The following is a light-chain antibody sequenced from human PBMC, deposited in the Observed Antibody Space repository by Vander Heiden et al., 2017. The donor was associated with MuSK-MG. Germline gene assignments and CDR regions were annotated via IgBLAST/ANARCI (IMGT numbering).Light chain of an antibody. V-gene: IGLV3-25*03. CDR3: QSLDRSGKFVV. Sequence: SYELTQPPSVSVSPGQTARIPCSGDALPKQYAYWYQQRPGQAPVMVMKKDTERPSGITERFSGSSSGTTVTLTISGVQAEDEADYHCQSLDRSGKFVVFGGGTKLTVL. J-gene: IGLJ2*01. CDR1: ALPKQY. CDR2: KDT.